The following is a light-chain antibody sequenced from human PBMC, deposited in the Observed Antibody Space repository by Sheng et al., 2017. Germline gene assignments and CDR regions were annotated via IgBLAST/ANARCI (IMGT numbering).Light chain of an antibody. CDR1: LSIGTK. J-gene: IGKJ2*01. V-gene: IGKV3-15*01. CDR3: QQYDNWPPYT. Sequence: EIVLTQSPATLSVSPGERVTLSCRASLSIGTKLAWYQQKPGQAPRLLIYDASTRATDISTRFSGSGSGTEFTLTISSLQSEDFAFYYCQQYDNWPPYTFGQGTKLEI. CDR2: DAS.